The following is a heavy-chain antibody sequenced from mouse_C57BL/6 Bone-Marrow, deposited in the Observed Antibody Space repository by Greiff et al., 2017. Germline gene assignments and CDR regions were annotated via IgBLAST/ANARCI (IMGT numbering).Heavy chain of an antibody. Sequence: QVQLQQPGAELVKPGASVKLSCKASGYTFTSYWMHWVKQRPGQGLEWIGMIHPNSGSTNYNEKFKSKATLTAAKSSSTAYMQLSSLTSEDSAVYYCARWTTVPYYFDYWGQGTTLTVSS. CDR2: IHPNSGST. CDR3: ARWTTVPYYFDY. V-gene: IGHV1-64*01. D-gene: IGHD1-1*01. CDR1: GYTFTSYW. J-gene: IGHJ2*01.